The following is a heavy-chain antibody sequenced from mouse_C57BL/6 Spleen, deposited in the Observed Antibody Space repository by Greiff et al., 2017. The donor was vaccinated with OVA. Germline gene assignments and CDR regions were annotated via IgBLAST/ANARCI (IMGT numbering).Heavy chain of an antibody. J-gene: IGHJ2*01. CDR2: IDPSDSYT. D-gene: IGHD1-1*01. CDR1: GYTFTSYW. V-gene: IGHV1-50*01. Sequence: QVQLQQPGAELVKPGASVKLSCKASGYTFTSYWMQWVKQRPGQGLEWIGEIDPSDSYTNYNQKFKGKATLTVDTSSSTAYMQLSSLTSEYSAVYYCARGDGSSVSDYWGQGTTLTVSS. CDR3: ARGDGSSVSDY.